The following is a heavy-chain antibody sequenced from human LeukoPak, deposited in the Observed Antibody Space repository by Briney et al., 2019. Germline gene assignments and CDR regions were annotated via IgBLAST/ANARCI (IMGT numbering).Heavy chain of an antibody. CDR3: AGVAVAGYDY. CDR2: ISSSGSTM. CDR1: GFTFSSYE. D-gene: IGHD6-19*01. Sequence: GGSLRLSCAASGFTFSSYEMNWVRQAPGKGLEWVSYISSSGSTMYYADSVKGRFTISRDNAKNSLYLQMNSLRAEDTAVYYCAGVAVAGYDYWGQGTLVTVSS. J-gene: IGHJ4*02. V-gene: IGHV3-48*03.